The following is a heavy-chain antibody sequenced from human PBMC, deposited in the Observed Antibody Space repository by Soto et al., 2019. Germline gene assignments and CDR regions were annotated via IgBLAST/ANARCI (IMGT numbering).Heavy chain of an antibody. CDR1: GGSISSGGYS. CDR2: IYHSGST. D-gene: IGHD5-12*01. CDR3: ARDFSMVIVAPGY. J-gene: IGHJ4*02. V-gene: IGHV4-30-2*01. Sequence: PSETLSLTCAVSGGSISSGGYSWSWIRQPPGKGLEWIGYIYHSGSTYYNPSLKSRVTISVDRSKNQFSLKLSSVTAEDTAVYYCARDFSMVIVAPGYWGQGTLVTVSS.